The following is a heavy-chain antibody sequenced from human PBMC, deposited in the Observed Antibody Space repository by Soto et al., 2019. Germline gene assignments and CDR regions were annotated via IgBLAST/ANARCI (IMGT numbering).Heavy chain of an antibody. CDR1: GGSFSGDY. J-gene: IGHJ4*02. Sequence: SETLSLTSAVYGGSFSGDYWSWIRQPPGKGREWIGEIHHSGSTNYNPSLKSRVTISVDTSKNQFSLKLSSVTPADTPGFYCARGLDSSGYSDDYWGQGTLVTVSS. CDR2: IHHSGST. V-gene: IGHV4-34*01. CDR3: ARGLDSSGYSDDY. D-gene: IGHD3-22*01.